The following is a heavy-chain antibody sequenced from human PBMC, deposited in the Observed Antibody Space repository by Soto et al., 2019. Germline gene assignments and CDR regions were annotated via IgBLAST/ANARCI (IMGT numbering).Heavy chain of an antibody. V-gene: IGHV3-23*01. CDR1: GFTFENYA. Sequence: RGSLRLSCEVSGFTFENYAMNWVRRAPGKGLEWVSSISNIGGQTYYADSVKGRFTISRDMSKKTVHLRMNNLRADDTGVYFCALEMWGWGYDIFVVDISFVPLCQGT. CDR3: ALEMWGWGYDIFVVDISFVP. J-gene: IGHJ5*02. D-gene: IGHD3-9*01. CDR2: ISNIGGQT.